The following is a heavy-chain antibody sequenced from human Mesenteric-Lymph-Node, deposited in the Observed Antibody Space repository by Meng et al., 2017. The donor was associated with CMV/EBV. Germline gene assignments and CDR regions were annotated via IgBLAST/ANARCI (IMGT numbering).Heavy chain of an antibody. D-gene: IGHD3-16*02. J-gene: IGHJ6*02. V-gene: IGHV3-30*02. CDR2: IWYVGSSK. CDR3: AKDQVIAARRENYYYGMDV. CDR1: GFTFSSYG. Sequence: GGSLRLSCAASGFTFSSYGMHWVRQAPGKGLEWVAFIWYVGSSKYYADSGKGRFTISRDNSKNTLYLQMNSLRGEDTAVYYCAKDQVIAARRENYYYGMDVWGQGTTVTVSS.